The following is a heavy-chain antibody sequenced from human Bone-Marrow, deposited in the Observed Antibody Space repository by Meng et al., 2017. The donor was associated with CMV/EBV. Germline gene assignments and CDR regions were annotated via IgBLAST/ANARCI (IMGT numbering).Heavy chain of an antibody. CDR2: INPNSGGT. CDR1: GYTFTGYY. Sequence: ASVKVSCKASGYTFTGYYMHWVRQAPGQGLEWMGWINPNSGGTNYAQKFQGRVTMTRDTSISTAYMELSRLRSDDTAVYYCARVRGYCSSTSCYTPLGYWGQRTLVTVSS. V-gene: IGHV1-2*02. CDR3: ARVRGYCSSTSCYTPLGY. D-gene: IGHD2-2*02. J-gene: IGHJ4*02.